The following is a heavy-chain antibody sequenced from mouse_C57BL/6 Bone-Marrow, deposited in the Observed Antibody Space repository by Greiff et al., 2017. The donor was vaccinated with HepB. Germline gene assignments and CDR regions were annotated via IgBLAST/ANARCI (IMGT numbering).Heavy chain of an antibody. Sequence: EVQLQESEGGLVQPGSSMKLSCTASGFTFSDYYMAWVRQVPEKGLEWVANINYDGSSTYYLDSLKSRFIISRDNAKNILYLQMSSLKSEDTATYYCARTYFDVWGTGTTVTVSS. V-gene: IGHV5-16*01. CDR2: INYDGSST. J-gene: IGHJ1*03. CDR1: GFTFSDYY. CDR3: ARTYFDV.